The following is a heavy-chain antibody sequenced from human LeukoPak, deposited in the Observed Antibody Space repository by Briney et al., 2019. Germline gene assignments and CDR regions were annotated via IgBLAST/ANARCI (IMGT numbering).Heavy chain of an antibody. CDR2: IYYSGST. J-gene: IGHJ6*03. CDR1: GGSISSYY. CDR3: ARVSGQFYFYYYMDV. V-gene: IGHV4-59*08. Sequence: SQTLSLTCTVSGGSISSYYWSWIRQPPGKGLEWIGYIYYSGSTNYNPSLKSRVTISVDTSKNQFSLRLSSVTAADTSVYYCARVSGQFYFYYYMDVWGKGTAVTISS. D-gene: IGHD6-19*01.